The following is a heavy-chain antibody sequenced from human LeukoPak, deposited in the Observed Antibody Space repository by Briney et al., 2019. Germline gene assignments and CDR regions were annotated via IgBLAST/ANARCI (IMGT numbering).Heavy chain of an antibody. CDR3: ARGRSTEYYFDY. CDR2: INPNSGGT. CDR1: GYTFAGYY. V-gene: IGHV1-2*02. J-gene: IGHJ4*02. D-gene: IGHD2-2*01. Sequence: ASVKVSCKASGYTFAGYYMHWVRRAPGQGLEWMGWINPNSGGTNYAQKFQGRVTMTRDTSISTAYMELSRLRSDDTAVYYCARGRSTEYYFDYWGQGTLVTVSS.